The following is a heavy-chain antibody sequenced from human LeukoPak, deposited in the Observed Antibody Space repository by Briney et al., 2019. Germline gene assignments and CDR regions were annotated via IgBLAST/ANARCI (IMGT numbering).Heavy chain of an antibody. CDR1: GGTFSSYA. V-gene: IGHV1-69*01. D-gene: IGHD6-19*01. CDR2: IIPIFGTA. Sequence: SVKVSCKASGGTFSSYAISWVRQAPGQGLEWMGGIIPIFGTANYAQKFQGRVTITADESTSTAYMELSSLRSEDTAVYYCAIGPVAGTMLLLDYWGQGTLVTVSS. CDR3: AIGPVAGTMLLLDY. J-gene: IGHJ4*02.